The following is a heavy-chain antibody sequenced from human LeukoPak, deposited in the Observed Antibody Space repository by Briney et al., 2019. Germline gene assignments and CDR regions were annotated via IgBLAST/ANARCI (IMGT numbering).Heavy chain of an antibody. D-gene: IGHD3-22*01. CDR3: AREGSSGYDNWFDP. J-gene: IGHJ5*02. Sequence: PSETLSLTCAVSGGSISSGGYSWSWIRQPPGTGLGWIGYIYHSGSTYYNPSLKSRVTISVDRSKNQFSLKLSSVTAADTAVYYCAREGSSGYDNWFDPWGQGTLVTVSS. CDR1: GGSISSGGYS. V-gene: IGHV4-30-2*01. CDR2: IYHSGST.